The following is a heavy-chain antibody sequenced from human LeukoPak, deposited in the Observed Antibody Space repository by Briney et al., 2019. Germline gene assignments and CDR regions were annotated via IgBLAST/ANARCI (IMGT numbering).Heavy chain of an antibody. D-gene: IGHD3-3*01. Sequence: SVKVSCKASGGTFSSYAISWVRQAPGQGLEWMGGIIPIFGTANYAQKFQGRVTITTDESTSTAYMELSSLRSEDTAVYYCASVGRGYDFWSGSPGGDAFDIWGQGTMVTVSS. J-gene: IGHJ3*02. CDR3: ASVGRGYDFWSGSPGGDAFDI. CDR1: GGTFSSYA. V-gene: IGHV1-69*05. CDR2: IIPIFGTA.